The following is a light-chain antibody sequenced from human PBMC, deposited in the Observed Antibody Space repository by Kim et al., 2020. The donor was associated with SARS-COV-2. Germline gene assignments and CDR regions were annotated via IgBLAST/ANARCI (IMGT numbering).Light chain of an antibody. CDR1: QTRLYRSNNKAN. V-gene: IGKV4-1*01. CDR2: CAS. Sequence: ATIHYRSSQTRLYRSNNKANLVLYQQKPGQPPKLLFSCASSRASGSPARFSGSGSGTDFTLSIAILQPEDVSVYYCQQSYSSPLTFGEGTKVDFK. J-gene: IGKJ4*02. CDR3: QQSYSSPLT.